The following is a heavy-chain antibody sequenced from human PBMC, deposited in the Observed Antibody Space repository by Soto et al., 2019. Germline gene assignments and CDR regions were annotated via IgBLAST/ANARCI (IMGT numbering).Heavy chain of an antibody. D-gene: IGHD2-2*01. J-gene: IGHJ6*03. CDR1: GFTFSSYG. V-gene: IGHV3-30*03. Sequence: GGSLRLSCAASGFTFSSYGMHWVRQAPGKGLEWVAVISYDGSNKYYADSVKGRFTISRDNSKNTLYLQMNSLRAEDTAVYYCVGEGSTLDPTESYYYYYYMDVWGKGTTVTVSS. CDR3: VGEGSTLDPTESYYYYYYMDV. CDR2: ISYDGSNK.